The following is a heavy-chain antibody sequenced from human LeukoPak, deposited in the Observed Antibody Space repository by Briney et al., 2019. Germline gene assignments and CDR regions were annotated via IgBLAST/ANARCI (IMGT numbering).Heavy chain of an antibody. CDR2: IYYSGST. CDR3: ARGGYSSSWSHDY. CDR1: GDSISSGGYY. Sequence: SETLSLTCTVSGDSISSGGYYWSWIRQHPGRGLGWIGYIYYSGSTYYNPSLKSRVTISVDTSKNQFSLKLSSVTAADTAVYYCARGGYSSSWSHDYWGQGTLVTVSS. D-gene: IGHD6-13*01. J-gene: IGHJ4*02. V-gene: IGHV4-31*03.